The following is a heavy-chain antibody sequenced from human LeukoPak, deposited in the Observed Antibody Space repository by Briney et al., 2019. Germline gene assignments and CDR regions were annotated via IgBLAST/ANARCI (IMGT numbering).Heavy chain of an antibody. CDR1: GGSISSYY. Sequence: SETLSLTCTVSGGSISSYYWSWIRQPPGKGLEWIGYIYGSGNTNYNPSLKSRVTMSIDTSKNQFSLKLTSVTAADTATYYCARETSLAGFASGLGFNYWGQGTLVTVSS. CDR3: ARETSLAGFASGLGFNY. J-gene: IGHJ4*02. CDR2: IYGSGNT. D-gene: IGHD6-19*01. V-gene: IGHV4-59*01.